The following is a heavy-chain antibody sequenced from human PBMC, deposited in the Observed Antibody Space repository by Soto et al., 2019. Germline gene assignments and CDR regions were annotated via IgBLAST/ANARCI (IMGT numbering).Heavy chain of an antibody. CDR1: GYSFINYY. CDR2: INPSGGST. V-gene: IGHV1-46*01. Sequence: QVQLVQSGAEVKKPGASVKVSCEASGYSFINYYIHWVRQAPGQGREWMGMINPSGGSTSYAQKFQGRVTMTRDTSTRTVYMELSSLRSEDTAVYFCARNDKSGLDYWGQGTLVTVSS. CDR3: ARNDKSGLDY. D-gene: IGHD1-1*01. J-gene: IGHJ4*02.